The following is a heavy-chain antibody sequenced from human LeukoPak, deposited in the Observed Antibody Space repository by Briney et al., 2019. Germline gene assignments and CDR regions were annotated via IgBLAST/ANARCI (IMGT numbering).Heavy chain of an antibody. CDR2: INPNTGGT. J-gene: IGHJ4*02. CDR3: AREGDFNGSGRGDS. Sequence: ASVKVSCKTSGYTFTGFYIHWVRQAPGQGLEWMGWINPNTGGTNLAQKFQGRVTMITDTSISTAYMDLRRLTSDDTAVYYCAREGDFNGSGRGDSWGQGTLVIVSS. CDR1: GYTFTGFY. D-gene: IGHD3-10*01. V-gene: IGHV1-2*02.